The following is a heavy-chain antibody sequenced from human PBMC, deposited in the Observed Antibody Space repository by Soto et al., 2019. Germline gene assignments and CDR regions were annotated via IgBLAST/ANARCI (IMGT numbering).Heavy chain of an antibody. CDR3: ASDGISTYYDSSGPLNY. CDR1: GGTFSSYA. V-gene: IGHV1-69*01. D-gene: IGHD3-22*01. CDR2: IIPIFGTA. J-gene: IGHJ4*02. Sequence: QVQLVQSGAEVKKPGSSVKVSCKASGGTFSSYAISWVRQAPGQGLEWMGGIIPIFGTANYAQKFQGRVTITADESTSTAYMELSSPRSEDTAVYYCASDGISTYYDSSGPLNYWGQGTLVTVSS.